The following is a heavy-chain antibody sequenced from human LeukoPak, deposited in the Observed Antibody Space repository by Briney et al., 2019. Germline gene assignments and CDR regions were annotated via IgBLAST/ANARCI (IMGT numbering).Heavy chain of an antibody. CDR1: GDSISRGGYS. D-gene: IGHD2-15*01. CDR3: ANVVAANWFDP. V-gene: IGHV4-30-2*01. Sequence: PSETLSLTCTVSGDSISRGGYSWSWIRQPPGKGLEWIGYIYHSGSTYYNPSLKSRVTISVDRSKNQFSLKLSSVTAADTAVYYCANVVAANWFDPWGQGTLVTVSS. CDR2: IYHSGST. J-gene: IGHJ5*02.